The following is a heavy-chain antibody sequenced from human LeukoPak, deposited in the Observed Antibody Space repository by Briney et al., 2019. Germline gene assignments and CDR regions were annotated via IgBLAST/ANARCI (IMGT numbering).Heavy chain of an antibody. D-gene: IGHD1-26*01. CDR2: ISGSGGNT. Sequence: GGSLSLSCAASGFTFSSYAMSWVRQAPGKGLEWVPAISGSGGNTYYADSVRGRFTISRDNSKNTLYLQMNSLRAEDTAVYYCAKDPKWGGSVHSFDQWGQGTLVTVSS. CDR3: AKDPKWGGSVHSFDQ. J-gene: IGHJ4*02. CDR1: GFTFSSYA. V-gene: IGHV3-23*01.